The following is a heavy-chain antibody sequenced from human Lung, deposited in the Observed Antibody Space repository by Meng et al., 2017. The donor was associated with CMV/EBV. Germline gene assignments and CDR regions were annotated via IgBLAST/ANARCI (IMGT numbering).Heavy chain of an antibody. J-gene: IGHJ4*02. Sequence: QVHLLQSGPGVKKPGASVMVSCKASGYTFGSYGICWVRQAPGQGLEWMGWFVNYVDTYPAPKFQGRVTMTTDTHTNTAFMELRSLTSDDTAVYYCASGTPGRSYCDYWGQGTLVTVSS. CDR3: ASGTPGRSYCDY. CDR1: GYTFGSYG. V-gene: IGHV1-18*01. CDR2: FVNYVDT. D-gene: IGHD2-15*01.